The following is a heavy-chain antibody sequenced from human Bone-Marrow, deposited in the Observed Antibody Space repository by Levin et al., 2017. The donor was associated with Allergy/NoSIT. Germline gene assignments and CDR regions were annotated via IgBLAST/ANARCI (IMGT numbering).Heavy chain of an antibody. D-gene: IGHD6-13*01. V-gene: IGHV3-53*01. Sequence: LSLTCAASGFTVSSNYMSWVRQAPGKGLEWVSVIYSGGSTYYADSVKGRFTISRDNSKNTLYLQMNSLRAEDTAVYYCARTARGSSSSSELDYWGQGTLVTVSS. CDR1: GFTVSSNY. J-gene: IGHJ4*02. CDR2: IYSGGST. CDR3: ARTARGSSSSSELDY.